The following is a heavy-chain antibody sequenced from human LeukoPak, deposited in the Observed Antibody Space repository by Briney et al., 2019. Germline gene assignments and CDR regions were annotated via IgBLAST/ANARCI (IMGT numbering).Heavy chain of an antibody. V-gene: IGHV3-30*02. J-gene: IGHJ4*02. CDR2: IRDNARNN. CDR1: GFTFSSYG. Sequence: PGGSLRLSCAVSGFTFSSYGMHWVCQAPGKGLEWLAYIRDNARNNYYADSVKGRFTISRDNSKNTLYLQMDSLRADDTAVYYCAKDNSRWAFDCWGQGTLVTVSS. D-gene: IGHD6-13*01. CDR3: AKDNSRWAFDC.